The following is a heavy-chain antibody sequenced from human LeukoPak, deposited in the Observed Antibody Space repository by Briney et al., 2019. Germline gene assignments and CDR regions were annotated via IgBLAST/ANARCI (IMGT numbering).Heavy chain of an antibody. D-gene: IGHD2-15*01. CDR2: INPNSGGT. J-gene: IGHJ4*02. Sequence: GASVKVSCKASGYTFTGYYMHWVRQAPGQGLEWMGRINPNSGGTNYAQKFQGRVTMTRDTSISTAYMELSRLRSDGTAVYYCASVCSGGSCYSGYYFDYWGQGTLVTVSS. CDR3: ASVCSGGSCYSGYYFDY. CDR1: GYTFTGYY. V-gene: IGHV1-2*06.